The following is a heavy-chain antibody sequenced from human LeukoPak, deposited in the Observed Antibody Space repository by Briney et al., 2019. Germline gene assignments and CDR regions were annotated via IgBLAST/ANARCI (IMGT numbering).Heavy chain of an antibody. Sequence: GGSLRLSCAASGFTFSNYEMNWVRQGPGKGLEWVSYISSSGSNIYYADSVRGRFTISRDNAKNSLYLQMNSLRAEDTAVYYCARDGGDGMDVWGQGTTVTVSS. J-gene: IGHJ6*02. D-gene: IGHD3-3*01. CDR3: ARDGGDGMDV. CDR1: GFTFSNYE. CDR2: ISSSGSNI. V-gene: IGHV3-48*03.